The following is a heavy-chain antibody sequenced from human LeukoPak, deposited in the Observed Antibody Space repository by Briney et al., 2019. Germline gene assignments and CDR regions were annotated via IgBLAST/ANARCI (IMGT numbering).Heavy chain of an antibody. V-gene: IGHV3-23*01. J-gene: IGHJ4*02. CDR2: IGSGGTT. CDR1: GFTFSSYG. D-gene: IGHD1-26*01. CDR3: AKNRELLFDY. Sequence: GGSLRLSCAASGFTFSSYGITWVRQAPGKGLEWVSGIGSGGTTYYADSVKGRLTISRDNSKNTLYLQMNSLRAEDTAVYYCAKNRELLFDYWGQGTLVTVSS.